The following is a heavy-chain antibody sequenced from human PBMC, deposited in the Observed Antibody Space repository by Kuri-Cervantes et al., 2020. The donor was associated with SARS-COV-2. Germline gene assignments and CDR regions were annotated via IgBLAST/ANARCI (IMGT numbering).Heavy chain of an antibody. V-gene: IGHV4-34*01. CDR1: GGSFSGYY. CDR2: INHSGST. J-gene: IGHJ4*02. D-gene: IGHD3-22*01. CDR3: ARGGSMIVVWRYFDY. Sequence: GSLRLSCAVYGGSFSGYYWSWIRQPPGKGLEWIGEINHSGSTNYNPSLKSRVTISVDTSKNQFSLKLSSVTAADTAVYYCARGGSMIVVWRYFDYWGQGTLVTVSS.